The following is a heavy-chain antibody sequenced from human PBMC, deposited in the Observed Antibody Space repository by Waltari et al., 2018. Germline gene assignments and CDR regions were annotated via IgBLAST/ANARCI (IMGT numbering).Heavy chain of an antibody. J-gene: IGHJ4*02. Sequence: EVQLVESGGGLVHPGGSLRLSCAASGFTVSSHHRSWVRQAPGKGLEWVSLIYSAGSSYYADSVRGRFSISRDNSKNTLHLQMNSLRAEDTAMYYCARARDEDTAMVYFDHWGQGTLISVSS. CDR2: IYSAGSS. CDR3: ARARDEDTAMVYFDH. D-gene: IGHD5-18*01. CDR1: GFTVSSHH. V-gene: IGHV3-66*02.